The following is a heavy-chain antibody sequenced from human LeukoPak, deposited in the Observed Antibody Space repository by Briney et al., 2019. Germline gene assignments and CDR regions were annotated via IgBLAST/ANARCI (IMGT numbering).Heavy chain of an antibody. CDR1: GFTFSSYA. D-gene: IGHD3-3*01. J-gene: IGHJ4*02. CDR2: ISYDGSNK. CDR3: ARDEVLRFLEWSYYFDY. V-gene: IGHV3-30-3*01. Sequence: GGSLRLSCAASGFTFSSYAMHWVRQAPGKGLEWVAVISYDGSNKYYADSVKGRFTISRDNSKSTLYLQMNSLRAEDTAVYYCARDEVLRFLEWSYYFDYWGQGTLVTVSS.